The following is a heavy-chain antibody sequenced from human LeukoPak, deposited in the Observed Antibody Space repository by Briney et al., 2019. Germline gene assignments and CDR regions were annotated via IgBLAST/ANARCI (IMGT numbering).Heavy chain of an antibody. CDR3: ARGFSRAVLRYFDWLGGIRWFDP. Sequence: KPSETLSLTCAVYGGSFSGYYWSWIRQPPGKGLEWIGEINHSGSTNYNPSLKSRVTISVDTSKNQFSLKLSSVTAADTAVYYCARGFSRAVLRYFDWLGGIRWFDPWGQGTLVTVSS. CDR1: GGSFSGYY. J-gene: IGHJ5*02. V-gene: IGHV4-34*01. D-gene: IGHD3-9*01. CDR2: INHSGST.